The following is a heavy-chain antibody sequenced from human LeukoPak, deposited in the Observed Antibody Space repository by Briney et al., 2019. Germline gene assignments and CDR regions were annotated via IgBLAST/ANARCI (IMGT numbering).Heavy chain of an antibody. Sequence: GGSLRLSCAASGFTVSVNYMSWVRQAPGTGLEWVSVIYDGGHTYYADSVKGRFTISRDNAQNSLFLQMDSLRVEDTAVYYCARGSEGSSLNWFDPWGQGTLVTVSS. CDR2: IYDGGHT. CDR3: ARGSEGSSLNWFDP. J-gene: IGHJ5*02. CDR1: GFTVSVNY. D-gene: IGHD6-6*01. V-gene: IGHV3-66*01.